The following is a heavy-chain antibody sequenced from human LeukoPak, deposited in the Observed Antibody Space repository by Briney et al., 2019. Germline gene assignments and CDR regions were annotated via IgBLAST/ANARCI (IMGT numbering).Heavy chain of an antibody. Sequence: GGSLRLSCAASGFTFSRYYMHWVRQAPGKGLVWVSRINSDGSSTTYADSVKGRFTISRDNAKNSLYLQMNSLRAEDTALYYCARGHSEAYYDILTALIFFDYWGQGTLVTVSS. J-gene: IGHJ4*02. CDR1: GFTFSRYY. CDR3: ARGHSEAYYDILTALIFFDY. D-gene: IGHD3-9*01. V-gene: IGHV3-74*01. CDR2: INSDGSST.